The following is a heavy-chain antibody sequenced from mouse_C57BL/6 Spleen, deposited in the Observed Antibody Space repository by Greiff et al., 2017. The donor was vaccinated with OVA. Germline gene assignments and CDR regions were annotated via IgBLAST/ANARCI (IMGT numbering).Heavy chain of an antibody. D-gene: IGHD2-3*01. CDR3: ARGQIYDGYPWFAY. J-gene: IGHJ3*01. Sequence: EVQLQQSGPVLVKPGASVKMSCKASGYTFTDYYMNWVKQSHGKSLEWIGVINPYNGGTSYNQKFKGKATLTVDKSSSTAYMELNSLTSEDSAVYYCARGQIYDGYPWFAYWGQGTLVTVSA. CDR2: INPYNGGT. V-gene: IGHV1-19*01. CDR1: GYTFTDYY.